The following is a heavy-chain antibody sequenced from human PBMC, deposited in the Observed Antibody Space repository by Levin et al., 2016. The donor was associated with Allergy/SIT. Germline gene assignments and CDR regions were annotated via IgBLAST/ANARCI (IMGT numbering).Heavy chain of an antibody. Sequence: ASVKVSCKASGYTFTSYGISWVRQAPGQGLEWMGWISAYNGNTNYAQKLQGRVTMTTDTSTNTAYMELRSLRSDDTAVYYCATRTYQLLNDAFDIWGQGTMVTVSS. CDR2: ISAYNGNT. J-gene: IGHJ3*02. CDR3: ATRTYQLLNDAFDI. D-gene: IGHD2-2*01. CDR1: GYTFTSYG. V-gene: IGHV1-18*04.